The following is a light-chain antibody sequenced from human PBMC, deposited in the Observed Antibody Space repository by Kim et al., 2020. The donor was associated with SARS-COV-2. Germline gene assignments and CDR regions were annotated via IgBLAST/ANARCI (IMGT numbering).Light chain of an antibody. CDR2: GAS. V-gene: IGKV3-15*01. CDR3: QQYNNWPPGDS. CDR1: QSVSSN. Sequence: SPGERATLSCRASQSVSSNLAWYQQKPGQAPRLLSYGASTRATGIPARFSGSGSGTEFTLTISSLQSEDFAVYYCQQYNNWPPGDSFGQGTKLEI. J-gene: IGKJ2*03.